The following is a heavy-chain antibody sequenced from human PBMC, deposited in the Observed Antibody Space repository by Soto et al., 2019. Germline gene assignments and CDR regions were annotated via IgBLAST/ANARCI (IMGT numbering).Heavy chain of an antibody. CDR1: GGSSRSYY. D-gene: IGHD3-16*02. J-gene: IGHJ4*02. CDR2: ISTSGRT. Sequence: SETRSLTCPVSGGSSRSYYCSRILQPAGKGLEWIGRISTSGRTNYNHSLTSRVTMSVDTSKNQFSLRLTSVTAADTAVYYCASGAYDYVWGMYRPVYWAKGDLVTVS. V-gene: IGHV4-4*07. CDR3: ASGAYDYVWGMYRPVY.